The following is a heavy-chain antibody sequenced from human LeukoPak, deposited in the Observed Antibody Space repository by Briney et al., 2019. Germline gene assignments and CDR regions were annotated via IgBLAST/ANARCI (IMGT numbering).Heavy chain of an antibody. Sequence: GGSLRLSCAASGFTFSSYAMSWVRQAPGKGLEWVSAISGSGGSTYYADSVKGRFTISRDNSNNTLYLQKNSLRAEDTAVYYCAKGSGWLNYYYMDVWGKGTTVTVSS. CDR2: ISGSGGST. CDR3: AKGSGWLNYYYMDV. J-gene: IGHJ6*03. D-gene: IGHD6-19*01. V-gene: IGHV3-23*01. CDR1: GFTFSSYA.